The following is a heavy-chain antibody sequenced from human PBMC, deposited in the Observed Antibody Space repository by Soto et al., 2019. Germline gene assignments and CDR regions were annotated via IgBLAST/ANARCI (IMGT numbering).Heavy chain of an antibody. D-gene: IGHD5-12*01. CDR3: AKSPHSSGVATIRPYYYYGMDV. CDR1: GFTFDEYA. Sequence: AWGSLRLSCAASGFTFDEYAMHWVRQAPGKGLEWVSGISWNSGSIGYADSVKGRFTISRDNAKNSLYLQMNSLRAEDTALYYCAKSPHSSGVATIRPYYYYGMDVWGQGTTVTVSS. CDR2: ISWNSGSI. J-gene: IGHJ6*02. V-gene: IGHV3-9*01.